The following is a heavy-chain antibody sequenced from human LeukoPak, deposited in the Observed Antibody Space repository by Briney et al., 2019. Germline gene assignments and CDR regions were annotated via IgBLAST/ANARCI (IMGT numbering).Heavy chain of an antibody. Sequence: GGSLRLSCAASGFTFDSYWMSWVRQAPGKGLEGVANIKQDGNEKYYVDSVKGRFTIYRDNAENSLYLQMNSLRAEDTAVYYCTRDPLTQNDYWGQGTLVTVSS. CDR3: TRDPLTQNDY. CDR2: IKQDGNEK. V-gene: IGHV3-7*01. D-gene: IGHD1-14*01. CDR1: GFTFDSYW. J-gene: IGHJ4*02.